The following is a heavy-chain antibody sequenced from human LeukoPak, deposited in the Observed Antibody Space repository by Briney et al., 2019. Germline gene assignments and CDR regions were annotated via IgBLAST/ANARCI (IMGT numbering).Heavy chain of an antibody. V-gene: IGHV3-21*01. J-gene: IGHJ3*02. CDR1: GFTFSSYS. CDR3: ARVDQVSDAFDI. Sequence: GGSLRLSCAASGFTFSSYSMTWVRQAPGKGLEWVSSISSSSSYIYYADSVKGRFTISRDNAKNSLYLQMNSLRAEDTAVYYCARVDQVSDAFDIWGQGTMVTVSS. CDR2: ISSSSSYI.